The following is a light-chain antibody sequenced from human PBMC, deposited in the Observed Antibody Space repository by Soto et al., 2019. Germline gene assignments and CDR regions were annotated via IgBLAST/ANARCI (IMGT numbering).Light chain of an antibody. CDR1: QSLSSN. CDR2: GAS. Sequence: EIVITQSPHTLSVSPGETATLSCRASQSLSSNLAWYQQKLGQAPRLLIYGASTRATGLPARFSGSGSGTEFTLTISSLQYEDFAVYFCQQYNDFPLTFAGGTKVAIK. V-gene: IGKV3-15*01. CDR3: QQYNDFPLT. J-gene: IGKJ4*01.